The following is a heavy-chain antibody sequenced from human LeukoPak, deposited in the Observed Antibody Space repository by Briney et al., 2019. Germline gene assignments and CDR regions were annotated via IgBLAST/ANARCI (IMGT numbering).Heavy chain of an antibody. J-gene: IGHJ5*02. D-gene: IGHD6-13*01. Sequence: PGGSLSLSCAASGFTFSSYAMSWVRQAPGKGLEWVSAISGSGGSTYYADSVKGRFTISRDNSKNTLYLQMNSLRVEDTAVYYCAKGRAASGTNWFDPWGQGTLVTVSS. V-gene: IGHV3-23*01. CDR1: GFTFSSYA. CDR3: AKGRAASGTNWFDP. CDR2: ISGSGGST.